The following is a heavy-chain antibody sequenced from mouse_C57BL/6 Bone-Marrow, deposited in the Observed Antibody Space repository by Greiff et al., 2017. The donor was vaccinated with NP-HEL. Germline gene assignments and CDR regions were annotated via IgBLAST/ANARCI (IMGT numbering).Heavy chain of an antibody. V-gene: IGHV1-22*01. J-gene: IGHJ4*01. CDR1: GYTFTDYN. Sequence: VHVKQSGPELVKPGASVKMSCKASGYTFTDYNMHWVKQSHGKSLEWIGYINPNNGGTSYNQKFKGKATLTVNKSSSTAYMELRSLTSEDSAVYYCADGYYSYYAMDYWGQGTSVTVSS. D-gene: IGHD2-3*01. CDR2: INPNNGGT. CDR3: ADGYYSYYAMDY.